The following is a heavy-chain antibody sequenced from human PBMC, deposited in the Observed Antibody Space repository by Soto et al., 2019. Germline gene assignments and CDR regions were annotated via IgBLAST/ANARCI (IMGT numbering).Heavy chain of an antibody. J-gene: IGHJ3*02. V-gene: IGHV3-11*01. CDR1: GFTFSDYY. Sequence: GGSLRLSCAASGFTFSDYYMSWIRQAPGKGLEWVSYISSSGSTIYYADSVKGRFTISRDNAKNSLYLQMNSLRAEDTAVYYCARDLCSSTSCYSDAFDIWGQGTMVTVSS. D-gene: IGHD2-2*01. CDR3: ARDLCSSTSCYSDAFDI. CDR2: ISSSGSTI.